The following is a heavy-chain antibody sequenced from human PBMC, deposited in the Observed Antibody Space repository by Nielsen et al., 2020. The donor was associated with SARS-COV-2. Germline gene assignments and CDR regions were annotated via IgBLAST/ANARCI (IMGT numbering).Heavy chain of an antibody. Sequence: GESLKISCVVSGFNIRGYWMTWVRQAPGKGLEWVGNIKLDGSEKYYVDSVKSRFTISRDNARNTLYLQMNSLRVEDTAVYYCARVGFYGDPEYLDYWGPGTLVTVSS. J-gene: IGHJ4*02. D-gene: IGHD4-17*01. CDR2: IKLDGSEK. CDR1: GFNIRGYW. V-gene: IGHV3-7*01. CDR3: ARVGFYGDPEYLDY.